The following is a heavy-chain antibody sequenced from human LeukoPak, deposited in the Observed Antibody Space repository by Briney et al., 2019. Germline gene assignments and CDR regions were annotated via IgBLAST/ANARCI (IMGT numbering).Heavy chain of an antibody. V-gene: IGHV3-53*01. J-gene: IGHJ6*03. Sequence: GGSLRLSCAASGFTVSSNYMSWVRQAPGKGLEWVSLIYSGGSTYYADSVKGRFTISRDNSKNTLYLQMNSLRAEDTAVYYCARGLGYFDWLPLYYMDVWGKGTTVTISS. CDR3: ARGLGYFDWLPLYYMDV. D-gene: IGHD3-9*01. CDR2: IYSGGST. CDR1: GFTVSSNY.